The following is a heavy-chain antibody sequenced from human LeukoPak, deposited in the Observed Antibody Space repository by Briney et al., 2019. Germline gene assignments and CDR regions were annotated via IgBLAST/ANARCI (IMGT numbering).Heavy chain of an antibody. CDR2: IIPILGIA. J-gene: IGHJ6*02. CDR3: ARAPGYSIQYGMDD. CDR1: GGTFSSYA. D-gene: IGHD3-9*01. Sequence: ASVKVSCKASGGTFSSYAISWVRQAPGQGLEWMGRIIPILGIANYAQKFQGRVTITADKSTSTAYMELSSLRSEDTAVYYCARAPGYSIQYGMDDWGQGTTVTVSS. V-gene: IGHV1-69*04.